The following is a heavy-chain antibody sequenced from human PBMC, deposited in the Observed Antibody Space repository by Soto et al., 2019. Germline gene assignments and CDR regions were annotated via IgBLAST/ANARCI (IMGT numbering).Heavy chain of an antibody. J-gene: IGHJ6*02. CDR2: IDPSDSYT. Sequence: GESLKISCKGSGYSFTSYWISWVRQMPGKGLEWMGRIDPSDSYTNYSPSFQGHVTISADKSISTAYLQWSSLKASDTAMYYCARSWSGGSCYSGGWEAYYYYGMDVWGQGTTVTVSS. CDR1: GYSFTSYW. D-gene: IGHD2-15*01. V-gene: IGHV5-10-1*01. CDR3: ARSWSGGSCYSGGWEAYYYYGMDV.